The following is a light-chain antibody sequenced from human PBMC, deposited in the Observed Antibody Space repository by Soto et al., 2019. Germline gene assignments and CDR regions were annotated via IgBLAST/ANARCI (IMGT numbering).Light chain of an antibody. J-gene: IGKJ5*01. Sequence: EVGMTQSPATVSVSPGERATLSCRASQSVSRNLAWYQQKPGQAPRLLIYGASTRATGIPARFSGSGSGTEFTLTISSLQSEDFAVYYCQQYSNWPPITFGQGTRLEIK. CDR3: QQYSNWPPIT. CDR1: QSVSRN. CDR2: GAS. V-gene: IGKV3-15*01.